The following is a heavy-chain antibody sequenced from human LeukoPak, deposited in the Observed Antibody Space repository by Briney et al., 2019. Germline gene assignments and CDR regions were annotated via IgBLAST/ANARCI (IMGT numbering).Heavy chain of an antibody. J-gene: IGHJ4*01. CDR1: EYTIRNYY. CDR3: ARELIGGGKAFDY. Sequence: ASVKISCKASEYTIRNYYMHWVRQAPGQGLEWMGLINPRDESIDYAQNLEGRVTVTRDTSTSTVYLELTSLRSDDTAVYYCARELIGGGKAFDYWGHGTLVIVSS. V-gene: IGHV1-46*01. D-gene: IGHD4-23*01. CDR2: INPRDESI.